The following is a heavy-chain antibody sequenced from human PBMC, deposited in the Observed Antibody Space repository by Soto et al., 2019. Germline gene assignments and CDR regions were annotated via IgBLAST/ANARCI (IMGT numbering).Heavy chain of an antibody. CDR2: INHSGRT. J-gene: IGHJ4*02. CDR3: ARGPKYYDFWSGYSHPRYYFNY. Sequence: PXECLCLASSVYGGSFRVYCWSWIRQPPGKGLEWIGEINHSGRTNYNPSLKSRVTISVDTSKSQFSLRLSSVTAADTDVYYCARGPKYYDFWSGYSHPRYYFNYWGQGTLVTVSS. CDR1: GGSFRVYC. D-gene: IGHD3-3*01. V-gene: IGHV4-34*01.